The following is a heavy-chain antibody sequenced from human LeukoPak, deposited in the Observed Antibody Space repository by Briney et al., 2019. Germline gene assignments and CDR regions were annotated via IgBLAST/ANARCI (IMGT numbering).Heavy chain of an antibody. V-gene: IGHV3-11*01. D-gene: IGHD3-10*01. CDR2: ISSSGSTI. CDR3: ASTPQYYYASGSYPFDY. Sequence: TGGPLRLSCAGSGFTSSDYYMSWIRQAPGKGLEWVSYISSSGSTIYYADSVKGRFTISGDNAKNSLYLQMNSLRAEDTAMYYCASTPQYYYASGSYPFDYWGQGTLVTVSS. J-gene: IGHJ4*02. CDR1: GFTSSDYY.